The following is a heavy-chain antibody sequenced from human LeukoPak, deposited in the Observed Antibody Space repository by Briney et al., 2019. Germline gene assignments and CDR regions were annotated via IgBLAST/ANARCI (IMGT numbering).Heavy chain of an antibody. D-gene: IGHD3-22*01. V-gene: IGHV4-30-4*01. CDR3: ARKRYDDPYFFDY. CDR1: GGSISSADYY. CDR2: IYYSGTT. J-gene: IGHJ4*02. Sequence: SETLSPTCTVSGGSISSADYYWSWFRQPPGKGLEWIGYIYYSGTTYYNPSLRSRVTLSVDTSKNQFSLRLNSVTAADTAVYYCARKRYDDPYFFDYWGQGTLVTVSS.